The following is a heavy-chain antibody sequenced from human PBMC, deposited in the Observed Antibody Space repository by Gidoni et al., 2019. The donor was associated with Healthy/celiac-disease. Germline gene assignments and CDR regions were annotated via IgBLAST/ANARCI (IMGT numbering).Heavy chain of an antibody. CDR3: ARDQRIQLWFPVDY. CDR1: GFTFRSYG. CDR2: IWYDGSNK. J-gene: IGHJ4*02. Sequence: QVQLVESGGGVVQPGRSLRLSCAASGFTFRSYGMHWVRQAPGKGLEWVAVIWYDGSNKYYADSVKGRFTISRDNSKNTLYLQMNSLRAEDTAVYYCARDQRIQLWFPVDYWGQGTLVTVSS. D-gene: IGHD5-18*01. V-gene: IGHV3-33*01.